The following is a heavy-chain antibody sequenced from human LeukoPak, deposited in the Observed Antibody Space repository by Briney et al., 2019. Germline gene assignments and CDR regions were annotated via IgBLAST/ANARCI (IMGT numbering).Heavy chain of an antibody. D-gene: IGHD3-22*01. CDR3: ARVRSMWVITTASDY. Sequence: GGSLILSCAASGFTFSSYAMSWVRQAPEKGLEWVSTISGSGGGTYYADSVKGRFTVSRDNSKNTLYLQMNSLRSQDTAVYYCARVRSMWVITTASDYWGQGTLVTVSS. J-gene: IGHJ4*02. CDR2: ISGSGGGT. V-gene: IGHV3-23*01. CDR1: GFTFSSYA.